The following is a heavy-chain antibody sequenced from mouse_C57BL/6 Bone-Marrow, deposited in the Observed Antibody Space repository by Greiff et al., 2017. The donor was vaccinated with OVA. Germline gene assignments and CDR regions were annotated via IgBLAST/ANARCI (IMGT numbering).Heavy chain of an antibody. J-gene: IGHJ4*01. CDR3: ARRSTFYGSSYGYAMDY. CDR1: GFSLSTSGMG. V-gene: IGHV8-12*01. CDR2: IYWDDDT. Sequence: QVQLKESGPGILQSSQTLSLTCSFSGFSLSTSGMGVSWIRQPSGKGLEWLAHIYWDDDTRYNPSLKSRLPISKDTSRNQVFLKITSVDTADTATYYCARRSTFYGSSYGYAMDYWGQGTSVTVSS. D-gene: IGHD1-1*01.